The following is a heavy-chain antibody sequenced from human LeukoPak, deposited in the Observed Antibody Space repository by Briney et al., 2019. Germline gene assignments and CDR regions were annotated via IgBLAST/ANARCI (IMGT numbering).Heavy chain of an antibody. CDR1: GLTFSTYA. D-gene: IGHD2-2*01. CDR3: AQDRGARYPFGMDV. J-gene: IGHJ6*02. V-gene: IGHV3-23*01. Sequence: GGSLRLSCAASGLTFSTYAMRWIRQAPGKGLEWVSSIGGGGTTSYADSVKGRFTISRDLSKITVYLQMNSLRAEDTAVYYCAQDRGARYPFGMDVWGQGTAVTVSS. CDR2: IGGGGTT.